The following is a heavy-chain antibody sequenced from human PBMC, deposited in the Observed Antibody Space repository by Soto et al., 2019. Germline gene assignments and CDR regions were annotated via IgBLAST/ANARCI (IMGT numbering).Heavy chain of an antibody. CDR3: AKSRRAVASNYYYYHGMDV. Sequence: PGGSLRLSCAASGFTFSSYAMSWVRQAPGKGLEWVSAISGSGGSTYYADSVKGRFTISRDNSKNTLYLQMNSLRAEDTAVYYCAKSRRAVASNYYYYHGMDVRGQGTTVTVSS. J-gene: IGHJ6*02. CDR2: ISGSGGST. V-gene: IGHV3-23*01. CDR1: GFTFSSYA. D-gene: IGHD6-19*01.